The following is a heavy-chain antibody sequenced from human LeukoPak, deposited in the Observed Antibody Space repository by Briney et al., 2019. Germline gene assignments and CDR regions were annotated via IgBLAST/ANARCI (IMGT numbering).Heavy chain of an antibody. CDR2: IYYSGST. D-gene: IGHD4-17*01. V-gene: IGHV4-39*01. CDR3: ARHVTTVTTYYFDY. CDR1: GGSISSSSYY. J-gene: IGHJ4*02. Sequence: SETLSLTCTVSGGSISSSSYYWGWIRQPPGKGLEWIGSIYYSGSTYYNPSLKSRVTISVDTSKNQFFLKLSSVTAADTAVYYCARHVTTVTTYYFDYWGQGTLVTVSS.